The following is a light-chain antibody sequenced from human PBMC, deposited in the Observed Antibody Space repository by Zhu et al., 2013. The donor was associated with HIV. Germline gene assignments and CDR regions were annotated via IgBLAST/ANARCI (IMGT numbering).Light chain of an antibody. V-gene: IGKV1-12*01. Sequence: DIQMTQSPSSVSASVGDRVTITCRASQGISTWLAWYQQKPGKAPKLLIFGASALQSGVPTRFSGSGTGTEFTLTIIRLQPEDFATYYCLQSYLYPWTFGQGTKVEIK. CDR3: LQSYLYPWT. CDR1: QGISTW. CDR2: GAS. J-gene: IGKJ1*01.